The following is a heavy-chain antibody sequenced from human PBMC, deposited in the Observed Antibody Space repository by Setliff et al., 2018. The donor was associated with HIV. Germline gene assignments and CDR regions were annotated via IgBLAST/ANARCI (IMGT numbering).Heavy chain of an antibody. CDR3: ARDGGYSGHQWFGDAFDI. CDR2: IIPIYGTA. V-gene: IGHV1-69*13. J-gene: IGHJ3*02. CDR1: GDIFSRYG. Sequence: SVKVSCKASGDIFSRYGISWVRQAPGQGREWMGGIIPIYGTANSAQKFQGRVTITADESTSTAYMELSTLRSEDTAVYFCARDGGYSGHQWFGDAFDIWGQGTMVTVSS. D-gene: IGHD5-12*01.